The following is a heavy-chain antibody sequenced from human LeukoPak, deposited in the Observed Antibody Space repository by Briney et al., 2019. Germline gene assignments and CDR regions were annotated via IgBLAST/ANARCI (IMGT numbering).Heavy chain of an antibody. V-gene: IGHV4-59*11. J-gene: IGHJ3*02. CDR1: GGSISSRY. D-gene: IGHD4/OR15-4a*01. CDR2: IYYSLST. Sequence: KPSETLSLTCTVSGGSISSRYWSWIRQPPGKGLEWIGYIYYSLSTKYNLSLKSRVTISVDTSKNQFSLKLSSMTAADTAVYYCARESGAASAFDIWGQGTMVTVSS. CDR3: ARESGAASAFDI.